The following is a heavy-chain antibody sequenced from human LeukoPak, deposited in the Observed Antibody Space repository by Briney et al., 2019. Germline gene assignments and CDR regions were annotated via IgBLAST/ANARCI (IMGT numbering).Heavy chain of an antibody. J-gene: IGHJ4*02. V-gene: IGHV3-21*01. Sequence: PGGSLRLSCAASGFTFSSYSMNWVRQAPGKGLEWVSSISSSSSYIYYADSVKGRFTISRDNAKNSLYLQMNSLRAEDAAVYYCARAGGATLDYWGQGTLVTVSS. CDR2: ISSSSSYI. CDR1: GFTFSSYS. D-gene: IGHD1-26*01. CDR3: ARAGGATLDY.